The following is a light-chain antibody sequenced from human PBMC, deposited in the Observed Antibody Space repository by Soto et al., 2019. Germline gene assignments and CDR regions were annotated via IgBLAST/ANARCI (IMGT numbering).Light chain of an antibody. CDR2: GAS. V-gene: IGKV3-15*01. J-gene: IGKJ1*01. Sequence: EIVMTQSPATLSVSPGETVTLSCWASQGIINKLAWYQRRPGQAPRLLIYGASTRATDIPARFSGSGSGTEFTLTISSLESEDFAVYYCQHYSQCPRTFGQGTKVEVK. CDR3: QHYSQCPRT. CDR1: QGIINK.